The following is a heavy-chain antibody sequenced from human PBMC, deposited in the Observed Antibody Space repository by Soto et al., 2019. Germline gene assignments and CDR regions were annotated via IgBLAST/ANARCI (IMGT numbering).Heavy chain of an antibody. CDR3: AKEIGYSSGWPFDY. D-gene: IGHD6-19*01. V-gene: IGHV3-30*18. J-gene: IGHJ4*02. Sequence: QVQLVESGGGVVQPGRSLRLSCAASGFTXNSYGMHWVRQAPGKGLEWLAVISYDGSKKYYADSVKGRFTVSRDNSKNTLYLQMNSLRAEDTAVYYCAKEIGYSSGWPFDYWGQGTLVTVSS. CDR2: ISYDGSKK. CDR1: GFTXNSYG.